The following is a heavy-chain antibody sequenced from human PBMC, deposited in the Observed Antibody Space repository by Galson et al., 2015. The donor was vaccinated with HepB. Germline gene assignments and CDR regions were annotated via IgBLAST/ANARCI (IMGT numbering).Heavy chain of an antibody. J-gene: IGHJ3*02. Sequence: SLRLSCAASGFIFSDHYIDWVRQAPGKGLEWVGRSRHKARSYSTEYAASVKGRFTISRHNSKNTLYLQMNSLRAEDTAVYYCARDYYGSGSYPYEAFDIWGQGTMVTVSS. CDR2: SRHKARSYST. CDR3: ARDYYGSGSYPYEAFDI. CDR1: GFIFSDHY. V-gene: IGHV3-72*01. D-gene: IGHD3-10*01.